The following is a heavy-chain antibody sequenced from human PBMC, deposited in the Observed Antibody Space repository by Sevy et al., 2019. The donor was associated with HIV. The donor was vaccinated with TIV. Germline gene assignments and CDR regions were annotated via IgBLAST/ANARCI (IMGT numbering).Heavy chain of an antibody. V-gene: IGHV3-23*01. CDR1: GFTFSTYA. CDR2: ISGSVGST. Sequence: GGSLRLSCAASGFTFSTYAMSWVRQAPGKGLEWVSAISGSVGSTYYADSVKGRFTISRDNSKNTIYLQMNSLRPEDTAVYYCAKDGRRGNLNPGLHWGQGTLVTVSS. CDR3: AKDGRRGNLNPGLH. J-gene: IGHJ4*02. D-gene: IGHD1-26*01.